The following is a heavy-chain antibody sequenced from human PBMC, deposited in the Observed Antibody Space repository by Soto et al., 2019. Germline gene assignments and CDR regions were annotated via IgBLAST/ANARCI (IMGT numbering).Heavy chain of an antibody. J-gene: IGHJ5*02. CDR1: GVSIKTYY. D-gene: IGHD3-9*01. CDR2: IYTTGSA. CDR3: ARDDYYDSNNWFDP. Sequence: QVQLQESGPGLVKPSETLSLTCAVSGVSIKTYYWSWIRKPAGKGLEWIGRIYTTGSANHNPSLKSRVTMSADTSKNQLSLKLTSVTAADAGVYYCARDDYYDSNNWFDPWGQGILVTVSS. V-gene: IGHV4-4*07.